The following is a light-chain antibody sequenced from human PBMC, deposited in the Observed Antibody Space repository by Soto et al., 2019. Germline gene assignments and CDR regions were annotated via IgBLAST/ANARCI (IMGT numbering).Light chain of an antibody. CDR2: VTS. V-gene: IGKV3-20*01. Sequence: EIVLTQSRGTLYLYTGERATLSCRASKRLGSSFLAWYQQKPGQAPRLLIFVTSRRATGVPDRFSGSGSGTDFTLTISRLEPEDFAVYFCLYYCSSPSVFGQGTRLEIK. CDR1: KRLGSSF. CDR3: LYYCSSPSV. J-gene: IGKJ5*01.